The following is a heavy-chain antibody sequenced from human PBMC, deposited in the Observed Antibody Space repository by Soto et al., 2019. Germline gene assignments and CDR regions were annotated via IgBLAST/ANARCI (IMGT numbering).Heavy chain of an antibody. D-gene: IGHD2-15*01. CDR1: GGSISSYY. CDR3: ARRYGGSLDD. J-gene: IGHJ4*02. V-gene: IGHV4-59*08. CDR2: IYYSGST. Sequence: PSETLSLTCAVSGGSISSYYWSWIRQPPGKGLEWIGYIYYSGSTNYNPSLKSRVTISVDTSKNQFSLKLSSVTAADTAVYDCARRYGGSLDDWGQGTLVTVSS.